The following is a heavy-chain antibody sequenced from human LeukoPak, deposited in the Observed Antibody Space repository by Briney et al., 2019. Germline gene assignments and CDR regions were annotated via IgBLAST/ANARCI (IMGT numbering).Heavy chain of an antibody. J-gene: IGHJ4*02. CDR1: GFTFSSYW. CDR2: IKQDGSAK. Sequence: GGSLRLSCAASGFTFSSYWMSWVRQAPGKGLGWVANIKQDGSAKYYVDSVKGRFTISRDNAKNSLYLQMGSLRAEDTAVYYCTTIYGGSVDYWGQGTLVTVSS. D-gene: IGHD5-12*01. V-gene: IGHV3-7*01. CDR3: TTIYGGSVDY.